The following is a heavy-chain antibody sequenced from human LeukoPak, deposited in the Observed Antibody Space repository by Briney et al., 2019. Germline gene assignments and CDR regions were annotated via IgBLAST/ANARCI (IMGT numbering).Heavy chain of an antibody. CDR2: ISAYNGNT. CDR1: GYTFTSYG. V-gene: IGHV1-18*01. CDR3: ARDLTYCSSTSCPKGLDY. J-gene: IGHJ4*02. Sequence: ASVKVSCKASGYTFTSYGISWVRQAPGQGLEWMGWISAYNGNTNYAQKLQGRVTMTTDTSTSTAYMELRSLRSDDTAVYYCARDLTYCSSTSCPKGLDYWGQGTLVTVSS. D-gene: IGHD2-2*01.